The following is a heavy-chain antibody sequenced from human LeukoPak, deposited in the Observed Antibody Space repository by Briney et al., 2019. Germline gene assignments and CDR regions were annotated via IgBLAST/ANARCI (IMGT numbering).Heavy chain of an antibody. V-gene: IGHV4-59*08. CDR1: GGSSSSYY. CDR3: ARRLGSHFDY. D-gene: IGHD3-10*01. J-gene: IGHJ4*02. CDR2: IYYTGST. Sequence: SETLSLTCTVSGGSSSSYYWNWIRQPPGKGLEWIGYIYYTGSTNYNPSLKGRVTISLDTSKSQFSLKLSSVTAADTAVYYCARRLGSHFDYWGQGTLVTVSS.